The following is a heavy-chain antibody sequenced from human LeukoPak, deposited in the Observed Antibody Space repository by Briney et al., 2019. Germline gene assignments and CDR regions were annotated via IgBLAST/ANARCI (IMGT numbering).Heavy chain of an antibody. Sequence: SETLSLTCTVSGGSISSDHWSWIRQPAGKGLEWIGRIYTSGSTNYNPSLKSRVTMSVDTSKNQFSLKLSSVTAADTAVYYCARAGFTYCSGGSCYPDLLFDYWGQGTLVTVSS. V-gene: IGHV4-4*07. J-gene: IGHJ4*02. D-gene: IGHD2-15*01. CDR2: IYTSGST. CDR1: GGSISSDH. CDR3: ARAGFTYCSGGSCYPDLLFDY.